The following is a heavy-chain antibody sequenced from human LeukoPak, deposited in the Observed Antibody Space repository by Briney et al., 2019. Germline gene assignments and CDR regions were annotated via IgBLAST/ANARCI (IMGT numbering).Heavy chain of an antibody. V-gene: IGHV3-66*01. Sequence: PGGSLRLSCAASGFTVSSNYMSCVRQAPGKGLEWVSVIYSGGSTYYADSVKGRFTISRDNFKNTLYLQMNSLRAEDSAVYYCVREDSSGWHYFDYWGQGTLVTVSS. CDR1: GFTVSSNY. J-gene: IGHJ4*02. D-gene: IGHD6-19*01. CDR3: VREDSSGWHYFDY. CDR2: IYSGGST.